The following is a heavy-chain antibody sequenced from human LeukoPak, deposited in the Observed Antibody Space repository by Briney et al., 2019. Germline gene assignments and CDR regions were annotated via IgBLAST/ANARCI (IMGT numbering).Heavy chain of an antibody. V-gene: IGHV4-59*01. CDR3: ARVVYSGSWGYFDY. CDR1: GGSMSTYY. D-gene: IGHD3-10*01. Sequence: SETLSLTCTVSGGSMSTYYWSWIRQSPGKGLEWIGYIYYSGSTSYNPSLKSRLTISIDTSKTQFYLKLSSVTAADTAVYYCARVVYSGSWGYFDYWGQDILVTVSS. J-gene: IGHJ4*02. CDR2: IYYSGST.